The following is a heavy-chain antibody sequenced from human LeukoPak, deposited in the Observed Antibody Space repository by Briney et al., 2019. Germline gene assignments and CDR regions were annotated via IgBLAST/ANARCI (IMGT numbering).Heavy chain of an antibody. D-gene: IGHD6-19*01. CDR1: GLTFSDYY. Sequence: PGGSLRLSCAASGLTFSDYYMSWIRQAPGKGLEWVSYISSSGSTIYYADSVKGRFTISRDNAKNSLYLQMNSLRAEDTAVYYCARFRSSVSSGWYLYYYYMDVWGKGTTVTVSS. V-gene: IGHV3-11*04. CDR2: ISSSGSTI. CDR3: ARFRSSVSSGWYLYYYYMDV. J-gene: IGHJ6*03.